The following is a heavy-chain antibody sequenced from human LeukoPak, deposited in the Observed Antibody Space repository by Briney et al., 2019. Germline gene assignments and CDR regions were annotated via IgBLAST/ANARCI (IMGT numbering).Heavy chain of an antibody. J-gene: IGHJ6*02. CDR3: AKGGGLLWYYGMDV. CDR2: ISYDGTNK. V-gene: IGHV3-30*18. Sequence: GGSLRLSCAASGFTFSSYGMHWVRQAPGKGLEWVAVISYDGTNKHYADSVKGRFTISRDNSKNTLSVQMNSLRAEDTAVYYCAKGGGLLWYYGMDVWGQGTTVTVSS. CDR1: GFTFSSYG. D-gene: IGHD2-2*01.